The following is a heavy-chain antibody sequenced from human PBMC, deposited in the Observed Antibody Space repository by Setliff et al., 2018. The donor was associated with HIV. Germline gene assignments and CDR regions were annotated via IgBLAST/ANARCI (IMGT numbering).Heavy chain of an antibody. Sequence: PSETLSLTCTVSDVSISAYYWSWIRQPPGKGLEWIGDIFYTGSTHFNPSLKSRVTISLDTSKNQVFSKLTSVTAADTAVYYCARDLGRITPSGVNEGWFDPWGQGTLVTVSS. D-gene: IGHD3-3*01. CDR2: IFYTGST. CDR3: ARDLGRITPSGVNEGWFDP. J-gene: IGHJ5*02. V-gene: IGHV4-59*01. CDR1: DVSISAYY.